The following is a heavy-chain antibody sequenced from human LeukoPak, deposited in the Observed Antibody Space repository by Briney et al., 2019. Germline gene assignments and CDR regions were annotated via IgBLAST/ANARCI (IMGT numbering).Heavy chain of an antibody. D-gene: IGHD5-18*01. CDR3: ATSLGGTAMGYYYYYYMDV. J-gene: IGHJ6*03. Sequence: GGSLRLSCAASGFTFSSYSMNWVRQAPGKGLEWVSYTSSSSSTIYYADSVKGRFTISRDNAKNSLYLQMNSLRAEDTAVYYCATSLGGTAMGYYYYYYMDVWGKGTTVTVSS. CDR1: GFTFSSYS. CDR2: TSSSSSTI. V-gene: IGHV3-48*01.